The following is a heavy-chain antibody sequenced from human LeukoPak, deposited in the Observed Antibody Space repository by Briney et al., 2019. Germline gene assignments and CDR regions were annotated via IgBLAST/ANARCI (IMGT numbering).Heavy chain of an antibody. Sequence: GGSLRPSCTVSGFTVSSNSMSWVRQAPGKGLEWVSFIYSGTIHYSDSVKGRFTISRDNSKNTLYLQMNSLRAEDTAVYYCARRAGAYSHPYDYGGQGTWSPSPQ. D-gene: IGHD4/OR15-4a*01. CDR1: GFTVSSNS. CDR2: IYSGTI. V-gene: IGHV3-53*01. J-gene: IGHJ4*02. CDR3: ARRAGAYSHPYDY.